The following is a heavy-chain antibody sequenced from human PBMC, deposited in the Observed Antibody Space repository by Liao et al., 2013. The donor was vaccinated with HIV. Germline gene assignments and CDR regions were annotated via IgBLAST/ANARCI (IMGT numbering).Heavy chain of an antibody. CDR3: ARTPTNYLDY. CDR2: IYYSGST. Sequence: QVQLQESGPGLVKPSATLSLTCTVSGGSISSYYWSWIRQPPGKGLEWIGYIYYSGSTNYNPSLKSRVTISVDTSKNQFSLKLSSVTAADTARYYCARTPTNYLDYWGQGVLVTVSS. V-gene: IGHV4-59*01. CDR1: GGSISSYY. J-gene: IGHJ4*02. D-gene: IGHD1-14*01.